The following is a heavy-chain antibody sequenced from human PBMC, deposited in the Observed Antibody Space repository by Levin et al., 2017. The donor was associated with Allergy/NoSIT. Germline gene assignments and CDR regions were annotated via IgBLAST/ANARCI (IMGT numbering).Heavy chain of an antibody. V-gene: IGHV5-51*01. CDR3: ATRDDYVWGSYRYISSDAFDI. CDR1: GYSFTSYW. J-gene: IGHJ3*02. CDR2: IYPGDSDT. D-gene: IGHD3-16*02. Sequence: GESLKISCKGSGYSFTSYWIGWVRQMPGKGLEWMGIIYPGDSDTRYSPSFQGQVTISADKSISTAYLQWSSLKASDTAMYYCATRDDYVWGSYRYISSDAFDIWGQGTMVTVSS.